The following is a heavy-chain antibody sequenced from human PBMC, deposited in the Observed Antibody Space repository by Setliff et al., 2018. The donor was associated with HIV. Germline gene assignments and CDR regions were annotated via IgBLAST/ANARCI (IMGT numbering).Heavy chain of an antibody. CDR2: IYTTGNT. D-gene: IGHD6-13*01. J-gene: IGHJ4*02. V-gene: IGHV4-61*09. CDR1: GGSIGSGSHY. CDR3: ARHPRGSIAAAASSFDY. Sequence: SETLSLTCTVSGGSIGSGSHYWSWLRQPAGMGLDWSGHIYTTGNTYYNPSLKSCVTITVAMSNNQFSLKLSSVTAADTAVYYCARHPRGSIAAAASSFDYWGQGTLVTVSS.